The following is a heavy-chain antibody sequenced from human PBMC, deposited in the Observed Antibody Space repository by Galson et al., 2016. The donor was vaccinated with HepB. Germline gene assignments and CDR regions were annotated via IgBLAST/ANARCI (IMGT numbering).Heavy chain of an antibody. CDR1: GYTLTELS. Sequence: SVKVSCKVSGYTLTELSIHWVRQAPGKGLEWMGGFDPEDGVTTYTQQFQGRFTMTEDTSTDTAYMALRSLISEDTAVYYCATGLPSRGYSGYVSYQYFGMDVWGQGTTVTVSS. D-gene: IGHD5-12*01. CDR2: FDPEDGVT. CDR3: ATGLPSRGYSGYVSYQYFGMDV. V-gene: IGHV1-24*01. J-gene: IGHJ6*02.